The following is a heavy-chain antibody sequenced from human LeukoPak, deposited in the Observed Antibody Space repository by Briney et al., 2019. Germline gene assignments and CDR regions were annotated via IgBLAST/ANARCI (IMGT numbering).Heavy chain of an antibody. J-gene: IGHJ4*02. CDR2: IYNYNGNT. D-gene: IGHD3-16*02. CDR1: GYTFTNYG. Sequence: ASVKVSCKSSGYTFTNYGISWVRQAPGQGLEWLAWIYNYNGNTNYAQKFKGRVTVTTDTSTNTAYMELRSLRYDDSAVYYCVRNRLSWNVDEYWGQGTLVTVSS. V-gene: IGHV1-18*01. CDR3: VRNRLSWNVDEY.